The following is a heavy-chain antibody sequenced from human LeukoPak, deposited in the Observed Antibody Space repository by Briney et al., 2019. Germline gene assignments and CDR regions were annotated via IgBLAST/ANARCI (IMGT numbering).Heavy chain of an antibody. CDR3: AKDNADYTRYYLDS. V-gene: IGHV3-23*01. Sequence: GGSLRLSCAASGFTFNTYAMKWVRQAPGKGLEGASGISGSGVGKFYADSVKRRFTISRDKSKSTLYLQMNSLKAEDAAVYYCAKDNADYTRYYLDSWGQGTRVTVSS. D-gene: IGHD3-16*01. J-gene: IGHJ4*02. CDR2: ISGSGVGK. CDR1: GFTFNTYA.